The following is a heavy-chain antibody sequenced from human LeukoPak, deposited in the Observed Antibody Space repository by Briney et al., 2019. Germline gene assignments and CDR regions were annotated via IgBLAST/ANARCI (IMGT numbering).Heavy chain of an antibody. CDR3: VRANKGITAADTYFGMDV. Sequence: QPGGSLRLSCAASGFTFSNYWMHWVRQAPGKGLVWVSRINSDGSSTSHADSVKGRFTISRVNAKNTLYLQMNSLRAEDTALYYCVRANKGITAADTYFGMDVWGKGTTVTVSS. J-gene: IGHJ6*04. D-gene: IGHD6-13*01. CDR2: INSDGSST. CDR1: GFTFSNYW. V-gene: IGHV3-74*01.